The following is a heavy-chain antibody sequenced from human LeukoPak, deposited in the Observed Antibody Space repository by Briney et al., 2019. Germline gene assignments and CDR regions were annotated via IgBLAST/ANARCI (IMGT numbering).Heavy chain of an antibody. CDR1: GFTFDDYA. CDR2: ISWNSGSI. J-gene: IGHJ4*02. Sequence: GRSLRFSCAASGFTFDDYAMHWVRQAPGKGLEWVSGISWNSGSIGYADSVKGRFTISRDNAKNSLYLQMNSLRAEDMALYYCATDYYDSSGIPLPLGYWGQGTLVTVSS. V-gene: IGHV3-9*03. D-gene: IGHD3-22*01. CDR3: ATDYYDSSGIPLPLGY.